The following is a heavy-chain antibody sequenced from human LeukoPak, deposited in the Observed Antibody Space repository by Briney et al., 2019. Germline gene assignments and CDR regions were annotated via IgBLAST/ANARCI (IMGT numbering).Heavy chain of an antibody. CDR1: GGSFSGYY. V-gene: IGHV4-34*01. D-gene: IGHD2-21*02. CDR3: ARGQRVGHIVVVTAISTYYFDY. J-gene: IGHJ4*02. CDR2: INHSGST. Sequence: SETLSLTCAVYGGSFSGYYWSWIRQPPGKGLEWIGEINHSGSTNYNPSLKSRVTISVDTSKNQFSLKLSSVTAADTAVYYCARGQRVGHIVVVTAISTYYFDYWGQGTLVTVSS.